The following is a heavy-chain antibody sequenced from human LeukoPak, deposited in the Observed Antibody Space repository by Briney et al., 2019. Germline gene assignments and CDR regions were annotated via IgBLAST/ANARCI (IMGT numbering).Heavy chain of an antibody. CDR3: ARGKYDSSGYPLLGFDY. J-gene: IGHJ4*02. D-gene: IGHD3-22*01. Sequence: GGTLRLSCSASGFTFTTYGMNWVRQAPGKGLEWVSGIGGSGTRTYYADSVKGRFTISRDNSKNTLYLQMNSLRDEDTAVYYCARGKYDSSGYPLLGFDYWGQGTLVTVSS. CDR2: IGGSGTRT. CDR1: GFTFTTYG. V-gene: IGHV3-23*01.